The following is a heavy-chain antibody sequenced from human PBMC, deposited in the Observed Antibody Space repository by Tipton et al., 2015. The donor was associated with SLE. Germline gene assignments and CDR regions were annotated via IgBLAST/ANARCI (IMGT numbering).Heavy chain of an antibody. CDR1: GGSFSGYY. CDR3: AKGRQKNYADHAY. Sequence: TLSLTCVVYGGSFSGYYWSWIRQPPGKGLEWVGELNHGGSINYNPSLESRVTISIDTSKNQFSLKLSSVTAADMAVYYCAKGRQKNYADHAYWGQGTLVTVSS. V-gene: IGHV4-34*01. CDR2: LNHGGSI. J-gene: IGHJ4*02. D-gene: IGHD4-17*01.